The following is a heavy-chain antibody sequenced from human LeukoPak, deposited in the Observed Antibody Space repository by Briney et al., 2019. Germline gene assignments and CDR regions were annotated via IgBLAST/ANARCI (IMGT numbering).Heavy chain of an antibody. D-gene: IGHD6-13*01. CDR1: VFTFSSHS. CDR2: ISSSSSYI. J-gene: IGHJ4*02. Sequence: GGSLRLSCAASVFTFSSHSMNWVREAPGKGLEWVSSISSSSSYIYYADSVKVRFTISRDNAKNSLYLQMNSLRAEDTAVYYCAREAAGSHFDYWGQGTLVTVSS. CDR3: AREAAGSHFDY. V-gene: IGHV3-21*04.